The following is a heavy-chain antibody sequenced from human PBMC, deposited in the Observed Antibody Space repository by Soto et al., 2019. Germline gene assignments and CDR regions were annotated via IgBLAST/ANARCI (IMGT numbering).Heavy chain of an antibody. V-gene: IGHV1-18*01. J-gene: IGHJ4*02. Sequence: QVQLVQSGAEVKKPGASVKVSCKASGYTFTSYAISWVRQAPGQGLEWMGWISAYNGNTKYVQKLQGRVTMTTDTSTRTAYMELRSLRSEDTAVYYCERDSPPVDYWGQGTLVTVSS. CDR2: ISAYNGNT. CDR1: GYTFTSYA. CDR3: ERDSPPVDY.